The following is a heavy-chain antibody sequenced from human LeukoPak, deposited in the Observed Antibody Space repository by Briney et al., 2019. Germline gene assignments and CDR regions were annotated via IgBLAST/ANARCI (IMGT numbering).Heavy chain of an antibody. CDR3: ASALGGQGGH. V-gene: IGHV3-74*01. D-gene: IGHD1-26*01. Sequence: PGGSLRLSCAASGFTFSSYWMHWVRQAPGKGLVWVSRISSDGSSTSYADSVKGRFTISRDNAENTLFLQMNSLRADDTAVYYCASALGGQGGHWGQGTLVTVSS. CDR2: ISSDGSST. CDR1: GFTFSSYW. J-gene: IGHJ4*02.